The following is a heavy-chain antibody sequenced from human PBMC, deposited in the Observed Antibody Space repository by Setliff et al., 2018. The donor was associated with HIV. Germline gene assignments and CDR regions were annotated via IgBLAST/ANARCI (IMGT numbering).Heavy chain of an antibody. CDR3: ARYTSKVDWFDP. CDR2: IHYNGRA. V-gene: IGHV4-39*01. J-gene: IGHJ5*02. Sequence: VTPSETLSLTCTVSGDSITSNDYYWGWIRQPPGKGLEWIGIIHYNGRAYYDPSLKSRVTISVDSSLTQFSLKLRSVTASDSALYYCARYTSKVDWFDPWSQGALVTVSS. D-gene: IGHD2-2*02. CDR1: GDSITSNDYY.